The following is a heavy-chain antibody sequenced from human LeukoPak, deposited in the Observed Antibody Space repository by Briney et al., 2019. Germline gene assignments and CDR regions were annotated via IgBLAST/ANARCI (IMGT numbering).Heavy chain of an antibody. CDR3: GKSGSLKYYYYYYGMDV. CDR2: IYYSGST. Sequence: SETLSLTCTVSGGSISSSSYYWGWIRQPPGKGLKWIGSIYYSGSTYYNPSLKSRVTISVDTSKNQFSLKLSSVTAADTAVYYCGKSGSLKYYYYYYGMDVWGQGTTVTVSS. CDR1: GGSISSSSYY. D-gene: IGHD3-10*01. J-gene: IGHJ6*02. V-gene: IGHV4-39*07.